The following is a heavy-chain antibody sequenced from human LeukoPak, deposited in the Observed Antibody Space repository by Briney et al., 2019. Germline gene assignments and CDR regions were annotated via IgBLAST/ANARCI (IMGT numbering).Heavy chain of an antibody. CDR2: IRSKASGGTT. D-gene: IGHD2-2*02. J-gene: IGHJ4*02. CDR3: TRPRYCSSTSCYTQGPYDY. V-gene: IGHV3-49*03. CDR1: GFTFGDYA. Sequence: GGSLRLSCTASGFTFGDYAVGWFRQAPGKGLEWVGFIRSKASGGTTEYAASVKGRFTISRDDSKSIAYLQMNSLKTEDTAVYYCTRPRYCSSTSCYTQGPYDYWGQGTLVTVSS.